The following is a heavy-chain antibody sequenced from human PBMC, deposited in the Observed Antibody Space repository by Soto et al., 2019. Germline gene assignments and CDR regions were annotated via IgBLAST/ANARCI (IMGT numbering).Heavy chain of an antibody. J-gene: IGHJ3*02. Sequence: QVQLEQSGAEVKKPGSSVKVSCKASGGTLSDHGVAWLRQAPGQGLEWMGGTIPVFNTAKYAQKFQGRVTVTADKFTNVAYMELSSLRSEDTAFYFCARGVYGSGNYYTGPSGFGIWGQGTMVIVSS. D-gene: IGHD3-10*01. V-gene: IGHV1-69*06. CDR2: TIPVFNTA. CDR1: GGTLSDHG. CDR3: ARGVYGSGNYYTGPSGFGI.